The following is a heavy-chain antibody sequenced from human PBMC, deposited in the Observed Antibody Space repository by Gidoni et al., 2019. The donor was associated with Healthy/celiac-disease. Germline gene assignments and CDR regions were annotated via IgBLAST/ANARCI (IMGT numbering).Heavy chain of an antibody. J-gene: IGHJ4*02. CDR3: TTDYVLGYSSSWYGY. D-gene: IGHD6-13*01. Sequence: EVQLVASGGGLVKPGVSLRLSCAASGFTFRNAWMSWVRQAPGKWLEWVGRSKSKTDGGTTDYAAPVKGRFTISRDDSKNTLYLQMNSLKTEDTAVYYCTTDYVLGYSSSWYGYWGQGTLVTVSS. CDR2: SKSKTDGGTT. V-gene: IGHV3-15*01. CDR1: GFTFRNAW.